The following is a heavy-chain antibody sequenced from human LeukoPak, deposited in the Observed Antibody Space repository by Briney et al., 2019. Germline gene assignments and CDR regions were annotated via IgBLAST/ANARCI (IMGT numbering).Heavy chain of an antibody. CDR3: ARAYCGGDCYSLDAFDI. CDR1: GYSFTSYW. CDR2: IYHGDSDT. V-gene: IGHV5-51*01. D-gene: IGHD2-21*02. J-gene: IGHJ3*02. Sequence: GESLKISCKGSGYSFTSYWIGWVRQMPGKGLEWMGIIYHGDSDTRYSPSFQGQVTISADKSISTAYLQWSSLKASDTAMYYCARAYCGGDCYSLDAFDIWGQGTMVTVSS.